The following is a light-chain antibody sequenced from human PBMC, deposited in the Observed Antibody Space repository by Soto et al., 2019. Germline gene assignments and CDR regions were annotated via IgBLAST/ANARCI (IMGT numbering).Light chain of an antibody. CDR1: QSVSSSY. Sequence: EIVLTQSPGTLSLSPGERATLSCRASQSVSSSYLAWYQQKPGQAPRLLIYGASSRATGIPDRFSGSGSGTDFTLTISRLEPEDFAVYYCQQYGSSPGPRTFGGGTKVEIK. CDR3: QQYGSSPGPRT. J-gene: IGKJ4*01. V-gene: IGKV3-20*01. CDR2: GAS.